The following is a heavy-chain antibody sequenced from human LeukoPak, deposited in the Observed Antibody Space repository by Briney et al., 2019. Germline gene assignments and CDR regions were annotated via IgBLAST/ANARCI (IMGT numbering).Heavy chain of an antibody. D-gene: IGHD6-13*01. V-gene: IGHV1-2*04. CDR2: INPNSGGT. J-gene: IGHJ3*02. CDR3: ARDGGGIAAAGPALAFDI. CDR1: GYTFTGYY. Sequence: ASVKVSCKASGYTFTGYYMHWVRQAPGQGLEWMGWINPNSGGTNYAQKFQGWVTMTRDTSISTAYMELSRLRSDDTAVYYCARDGGGIAAAGPALAFDIWGQGTMVTVSS.